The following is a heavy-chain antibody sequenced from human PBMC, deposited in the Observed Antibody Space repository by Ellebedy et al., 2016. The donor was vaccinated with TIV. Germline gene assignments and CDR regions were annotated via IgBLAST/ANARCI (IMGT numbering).Heavy chain of an antibody. Sequence: GGSLRLSCVVSGLTFRRHSMNWVRQAPGRGLEWVSILNSGGATDYADSVKGRFIISRDDVKNTLHLQMFRLRAEDTAIYYCARERRYCGNECYLYYYYGMDVWGQGTTVTVAS. V-gene: IGHV3-66*01. J-gene: IGHJ6*02. CDR1: GLTFRRHS. CDR3: ARERRYCGNECYLYYYYGMDV. CDR2: LNSGGAT. D-gene: IGHD2-21*01.